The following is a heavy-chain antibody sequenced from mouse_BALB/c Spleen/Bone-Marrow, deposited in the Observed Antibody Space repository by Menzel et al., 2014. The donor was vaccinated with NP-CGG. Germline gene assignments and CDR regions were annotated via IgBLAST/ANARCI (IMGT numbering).Heavy chain of an antibody. CDR1: GYSITSGYY. D-gene: IGHD2-4*01. J-gene: IGHJ4*01. V-gene: IGHV3-6*02. CDR2: ISYDGSN. Sequence: ESGPGLVKPSQSLSLTCSVAGYSITSGYYWNWIRQFPGNKLEWTGYISYDGSNNYNPSLKNRISITRGTSKNQFFLKLNSVTTEDTATYYCARGGPYDYDYAMDYWGQGTSVTVSS. CDR3: ARGGPYDYDYAMDY.